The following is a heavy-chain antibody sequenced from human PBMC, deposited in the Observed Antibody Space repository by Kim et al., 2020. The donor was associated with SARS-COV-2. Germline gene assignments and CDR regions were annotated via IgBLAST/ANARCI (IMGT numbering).Heavy chain of an antibody. CDR1: GFTFSNAW. J-gene: IGHJ4*02. CDR3: TTGSYYKENDY. CDR2: IKSKTDGGTT. Sequence: GGSLRLSCAASGFTFSNAWMSWVRQAPGKGLEWVGHIKSKTDGGTTDYAAPVKGRFTISRDDSKNTLYLQMNSLKTEDTAVYYCTTGSYYKENDYWGQGT. V-gene: IGHV3-15*01. D-gene: IGHD1-26*01.